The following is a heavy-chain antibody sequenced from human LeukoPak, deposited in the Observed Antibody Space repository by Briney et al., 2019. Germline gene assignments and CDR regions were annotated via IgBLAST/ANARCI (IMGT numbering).Heavy chain of an antibody. CDR1: GYTFNSSY. CDR3: ARAYYESSAYRHAVYFDY. J-gene: IGHJ4*02. Sequence: GASVKVSCKASGYTFNSSYMHWVRQAPGQGLECMGIINPSDDSTRYAQKFQGRVTMTKDTSTNTVYMQLSSLSSDDTAVYYCARAYYESSAYRHAVYFDYWGQGTLVTVSS. D-gene: IGHD3-22*01. V-gene: IGHV1-46*02. CDR2: INPSDDST.